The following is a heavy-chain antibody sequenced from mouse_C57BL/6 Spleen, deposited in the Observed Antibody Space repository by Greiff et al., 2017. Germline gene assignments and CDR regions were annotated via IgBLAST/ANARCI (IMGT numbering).Heavy chain of an antibody. CDR2: IYPGDGDT. CDR3: ARIYYDYDAWFAY. D-gene: IGHD2-4*01. Sequence: VQLVESGAELVKPGASVKISCKASGYAFSSYWMNWVKQRPGKGLEWIGQIYPGDGDTNYNGKFKGKATLTADKSSSTAYMQLSSLTSEDSAVYFCARIYYDYDAWFAYWGQGTLVTVSA. CDR1: GYAFSSYW. J-gene: IGHJ3*01. V-gene: IGHV1-80*01.